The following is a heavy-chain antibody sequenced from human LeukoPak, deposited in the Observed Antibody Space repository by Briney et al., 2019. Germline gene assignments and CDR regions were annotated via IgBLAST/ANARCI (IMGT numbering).Heavy chain of an antibody. V-gene: IGHV4-31*03. Sequence: SETLSLTCTVSSCSISSGGYSWSWIRQHPGKGLEWNGYIYYSGSTYYNPSLKSRVTISADTSKNQFSLKLSSVTAADTAVYYCARTPNKIAAAGPHFDYWGQGTLVTVSS. CDR1: SCSISSGGYS. D-gene: IGHD6-13*01. CDR3: ARTPNKIAAAGPHFDY. CDR2: IYYSGST. J-gene: IGHJ4*02.